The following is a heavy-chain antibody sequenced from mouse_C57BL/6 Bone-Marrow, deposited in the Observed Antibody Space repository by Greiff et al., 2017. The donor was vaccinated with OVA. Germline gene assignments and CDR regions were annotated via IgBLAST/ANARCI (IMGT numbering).Heavy chain of an antibody. V-gene: IGHV1-42*01. Sequence: EVQLKESGPELVKPGASVKISCKASGYSFTGYYMNWVKQSPEKSLEWIGEINPSTGGTTYNQKFKAKATLTVDKSSSTAYMQLKSLTSEDSAVYYCARGGLRFAYWGQGTLVTVSA. CDR1: GYSFTGYY. CDR2: INPSTGGT. D-gene: IGHD2-4*01. CDR3: ARGGLRFAY. J-gene: IGHJ3*01.